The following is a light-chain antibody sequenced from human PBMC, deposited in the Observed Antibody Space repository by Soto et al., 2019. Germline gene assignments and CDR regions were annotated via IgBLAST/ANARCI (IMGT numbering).Light chain of an antibody. CDR2: NVS. Sequence: QSALTQPRSVSGSPGQSVTISCTGTGSDVGFYDYVSWYQHHPGKAPKVMVFNVSQRPSWVPDRFSGSKSGNTASLTVSGLQAADEADYFCKSYAGSNTYVFGSGTKLTVL. CDR3: KSYAGSNTYV. V-gene: IGLV2-11*01. CDR1: GSDVGFYDY. J-gene: IGLJ1*01.